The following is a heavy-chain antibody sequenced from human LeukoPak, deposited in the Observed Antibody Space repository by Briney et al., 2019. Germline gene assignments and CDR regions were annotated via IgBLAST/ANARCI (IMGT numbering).Heavy chain of an antibody. CDR3: ARESKSYDGSGFYHDY. J-gene: IGHJ4*02. CDR1: DDSIRNFL. CDR2: IYTSGST. Sequence: SETLSLTCSVSDDSIRNFLWSWIRQPAGKGLEWIGRIYTSGSTDYNPSLRSGVTMSVDTSRNQFSLKLTSVTAADTAVYYCARESKSYDGSGFYHDYWGQGTLVAVSS. V-gene: IGHV4-4*07. D-gene: IGHD3-22*01.